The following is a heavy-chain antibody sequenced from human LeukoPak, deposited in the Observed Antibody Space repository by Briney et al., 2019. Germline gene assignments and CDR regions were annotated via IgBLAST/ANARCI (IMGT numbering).Heavy chain of an antibody. V-gene: IGHV4-34*01. CDR1: GGSFSGYY. D-gene: IGHD2-2*01. J-gene: IGHJ5*02. CDR2: INHSGST. CDR3: ARAGPAVYCSSTSCYFRRGWFDP. Sequence: SETLSLTCAVYGGSFSGYYWSWIRQPPGKGLEWIGEINHSGSTNYNPSLKSRVTISVDMSKNQFSLKLSSVTAADTAVYYCARAGPAVYCSSTSCYFRRGWFDPWGQGTLVTVSS.